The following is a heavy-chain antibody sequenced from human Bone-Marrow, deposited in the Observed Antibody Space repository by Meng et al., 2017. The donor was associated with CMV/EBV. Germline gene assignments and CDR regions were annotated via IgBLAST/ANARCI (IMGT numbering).Heavy chain of an antibody. V-gene: IGHV3-23*01. Sequence: GGSLRLSCSVSGGSISRYGYYWAWIRQPPGKGLEWVSAISGSGGSTYYADSVKGRFTISRDNSKNTLYLQMNSLRAEDTAVYYCARNSGYAYYYYYGMDVWGQGTTVTVSS. CDR1: GGSISRYGYY. D-gene: IGHD5-12*01. CDR3: ARNSGYAYYYYYGMDV. CDR2: ISGSGGST. J-gene: IGHJ6*02.